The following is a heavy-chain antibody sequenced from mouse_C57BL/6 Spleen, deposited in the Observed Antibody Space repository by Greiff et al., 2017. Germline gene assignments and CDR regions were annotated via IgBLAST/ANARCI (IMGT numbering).Heavy chain of an antibody. CDR2: ISDGGSYT. V-gene: IGHV5-4*01. CDR3: ARDLLRGFAY. Sequence: EVMLVESGGGLVKPGGSLKLSCAASGFTFSSYAMSWVRQTPEKRLEWVATISDGGSYTYYPDNVKGRFTISRDNAKNNLYLQMSHLKSEDTAMYYCARDLLRGFAYWGQGTLVTVSA. J-gene: IGHJ3*01. CDR1: GFTFSSYA. D-gene: IGHD3-3*01.